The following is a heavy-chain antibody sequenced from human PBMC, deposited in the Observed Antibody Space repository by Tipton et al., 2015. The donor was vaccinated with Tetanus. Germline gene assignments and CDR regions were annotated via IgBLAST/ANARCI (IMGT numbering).Heavy chain of an antibody. Sequence: SLRLSCVASGFTFRKNGMLWVRQAPGKGLEWLALISDDGSKKYYADSVKGRLTISRDNSRDTLFLEMDSLRPDDTAVYYCAKQDMGIDYWGQGILVTVAS. J-gene: IGHJ4*02. V-gene: IGHV3-30*18. CDR3: AKQDMGIDY. CDR1: GFTFRKNG. D-gene: IGHD1-26*01. CDR2: ISDDGSKK.